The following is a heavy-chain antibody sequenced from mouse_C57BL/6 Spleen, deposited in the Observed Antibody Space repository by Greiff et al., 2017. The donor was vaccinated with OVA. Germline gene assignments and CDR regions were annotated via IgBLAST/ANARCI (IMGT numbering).Heavy chain of an antibody. CDR1: GYTFTSYW. Sequence: VQLQQPGAELVRPGSSVKLSCKASGYTFTSYWMHWVKQRPIQGLEWIGNIDPSDSETHYNQKFKDKATLTVDKSSSTAYMQLSSLTSEDSAVYYCARDFSRGYADWGQGTLVTVSA. CDR3: ARDFSRGYAD. J-gene: IGHJ3*01. D-gene: IGHD2-5*01. CDR2: IDPSDSET. V-gene: IGHV1-52*01.